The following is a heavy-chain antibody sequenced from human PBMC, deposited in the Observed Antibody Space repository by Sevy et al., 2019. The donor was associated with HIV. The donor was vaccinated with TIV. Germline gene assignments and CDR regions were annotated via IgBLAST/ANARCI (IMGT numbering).Heavy chain of an antibody. CDR1: GGSISSGDYY. J-gene: IGHJ4*02. CDR2: IYYSGST. CDR3: ARKPRITIFGVVIMAPFFDY. V-gene: IGHV4-30-4*01. Sequence: SETLSLTCTVSGGSISSGDYYWSWIRQPPGKGLEWIWYIYYSGSTYYNPSLKSRVTISVDTSKNQFSLKLSSVTAADTAVYYCARKPRITIFGVVIMAPFFDYWGQGTLVTVSS. D-gene: IGHD3-3*01.